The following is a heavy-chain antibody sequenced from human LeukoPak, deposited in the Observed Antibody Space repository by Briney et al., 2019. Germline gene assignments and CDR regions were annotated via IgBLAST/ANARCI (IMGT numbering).Heavy chain of an antibody. CDR3: ARGWRYGSGSYYPY. V-gene: IGHV4-4*02. J-gene: IGHJ4*02. Sequence: SGTLSLTCAVSGGSISSSSWWSWVRQPPGKGLEWIGEIYHSGSTNYNPSLKSRVTISVDTSKNQFSLKLSSVTAADTAVYYCARGWRYGSGSYYPYWGQGTLVTVSS. CDR1: GGSISSSSW. D-gene: IGHD3-10*01. CDR2: IYHSGST.